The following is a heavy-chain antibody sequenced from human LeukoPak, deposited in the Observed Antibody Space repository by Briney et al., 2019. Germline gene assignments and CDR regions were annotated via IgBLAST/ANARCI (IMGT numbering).Heavy chain of an antibody. D-gene: IGHD3-9*01. J-gene: IGHJ4*02. CDR3: AKCQYFDWSLSSFYFDY. CDR2: IRYDGSNK. V-gene: IGHV3-30*02. CDR1: GFTFSSYG. Sequence: GGSLRLSCAASGFTFSSYGMHWVRQAPGKGLEWVAFIRYDGSNKYYADSVKGRFSISRDNSKNTLYLQINSLRAEDTAVYYCAKCQYFDWSLSSFYFDYWGQGTLVTVSS.